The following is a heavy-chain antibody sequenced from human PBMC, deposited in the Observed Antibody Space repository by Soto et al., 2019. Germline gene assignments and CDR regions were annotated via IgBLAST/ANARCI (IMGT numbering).Heavy chain of an antibody. CDR3: ARSYGGTLDY. J-gene: IGHJ4*02. D-gene: IGHD4-17*01. CDR2: IYYSGST. Sequence: SETLSLTCTVSGGSISSYYWSWIRQPPGKGLEWIGYIYYSGSTNYNPSLKSRVTISVDTSKSQFSLKLSSVTAADTAVYYCARSYGGTLDYWGQGTLVTVSS. V-gene: IGHV4-59*08. CDR1: GGSISSYY.